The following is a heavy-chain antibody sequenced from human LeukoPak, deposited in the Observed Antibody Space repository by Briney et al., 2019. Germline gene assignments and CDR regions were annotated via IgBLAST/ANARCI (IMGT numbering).Heavy chain of an antibody. J-gene: IGHJ4*02. D-gene: IGHD5-18*01. CDR3: ARDRSGYSYGYPYYFDY. Sequence: GGSLRLSCAASGFTFSSYSMNWVRQAPGKGLEWVSSISSSSSYIYYADSVKGRFTISRDNAKNSLYLQMNSLRAEDTAVYYCARDRSGYSYGYPYYFDYWGQGTLVTVSS. CDR1: GFTFSSYS. V-gene: IGHV3-21*01. CDR2: ISSSSSYI.